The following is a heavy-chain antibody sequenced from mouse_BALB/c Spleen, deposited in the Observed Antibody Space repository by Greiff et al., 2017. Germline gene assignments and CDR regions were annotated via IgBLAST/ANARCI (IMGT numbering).Heavy chain of an antibody. Sequence: DVKLVESGGGLVQPGGSLRLSCATSGFTFTDYYMSWVRQPPGKALEWLGFIRNKANGYTTEYSASVKGRFTISRDNSQSILYLQMNTLRAEDSATYYCARDGDYYGSLAYWGQGTLVTVSA. CDR3: ARDGDYYGSLAY. V-gene: IGHV7-3*02. CDR2: IRNKANGYTT. J-gene: IGHJ3*01. CDR1: GFTFTDYY. D-gene: IGHD1-1*01.